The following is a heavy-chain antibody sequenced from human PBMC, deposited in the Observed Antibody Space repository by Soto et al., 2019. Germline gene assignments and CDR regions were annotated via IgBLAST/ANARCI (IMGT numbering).Heavy chain of an antibody. Sequence: GGSLRLSCAASGFTFSNAWMSWVRQAPGKGLEWFGRIKSKTDGGTTDYAAPVKGRFTISRDDSKNTLYLQMNSLKTEDTAVYYCTTQEQWLVPRVAEYFQHWGQGTLVTVSS. V-gene: IGHV3-15*01. CDR2: IKSKTDGGTT. J-gene: IGHJ1*01. D-gene: IGHD6-19*01. CDR1: GFTFSNAW. CDR3: TTQEQWLVPRVAEYFQH.